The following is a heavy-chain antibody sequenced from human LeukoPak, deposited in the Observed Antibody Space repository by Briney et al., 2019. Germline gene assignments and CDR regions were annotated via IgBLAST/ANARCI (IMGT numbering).Heavy chain of an antibody. J-gene: IGHJ4*02. Sequence: PGRSLRLSCAASGFTFSSYGTHWVRQAPGKGLEWVAVIWYDGSNKYYADSVKGRFTISRDNSKNTLYLQMNSLRAEDTAVYYCARDGDSSGYYYFDYWGQGTLVTVSS. CDR3: ARDGDSSGYYYFDY. V-gene: IGHV3-33*01. CDR2: IWYDGSNK. CDR1: GFTFSSYG. D-gene: IGHD3-22*01.